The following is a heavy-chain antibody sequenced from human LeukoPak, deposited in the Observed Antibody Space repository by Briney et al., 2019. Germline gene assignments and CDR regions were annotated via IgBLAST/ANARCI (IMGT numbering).Heavy chain of an antibody. D-gene: IGHD5-18*01. V-gene: IGHV1-69*05. CDR2: IIPIFGTA. CDR3: ARDSGYSYGGFDY. CDR1: GGTFSSYA. J-gene: IGHJ4*02. Sequence: ASVKVSCKASGGTFSSYAISWVRQAPGQGLEWMGGIIPIFGTANYAQKFQGRVTITTDESTSTAYIELSSLRSEDTAVYYCARDSGYSYGGFDYWGQGTLVTVSS.